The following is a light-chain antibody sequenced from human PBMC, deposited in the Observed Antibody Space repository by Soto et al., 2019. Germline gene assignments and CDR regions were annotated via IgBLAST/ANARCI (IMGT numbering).Light chain of an antibody. CDR1: QSVSSSY. Sequence: EIGLTQSPGTLSLSPGERATLSCRASQSVSSSYLAWYQQKPGQAPWLRIYGASSRATGIPDRFSGSGSVTDFTLTISRLEPEDVAVYYCQPYGSSQVTVGGGTKVEIK. J-gene: IGKJ4*01. CDR3: QPYGSSQVT. CDR2: GAS. V-gene: IGKV3-20*01.